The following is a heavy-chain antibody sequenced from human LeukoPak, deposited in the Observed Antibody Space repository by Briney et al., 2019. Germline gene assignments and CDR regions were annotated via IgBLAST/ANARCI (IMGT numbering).Heavy chain of an antibody. D-gene: IGHD2-8*01. CDR2: ISAYNGNT. CDR1: GYTFTSYG. V-gene: IGHV1-18*01. Sequence: ASVKVSCKASGYTFTSYGISWVRQAPGQGPEWMGWISAYNGNTNYAQKLQGRVTMTTDTSTTTAYMELRSLRSDDTAVYYCARDEGVYNWFDPWGQGTLVTVSS. J-gene: IGHJ5*02. CDR3: ARDEGVYNWFDP.